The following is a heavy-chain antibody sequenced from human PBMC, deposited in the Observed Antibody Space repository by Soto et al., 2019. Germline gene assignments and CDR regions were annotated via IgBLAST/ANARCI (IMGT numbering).Heavy chain of an antibody. CDR1: GYTFSAYG. Sequence: QVQLVQSGGEVKKPGASVKVSCKASGYTFSAYGISWVRQAPGQGLEWMGWISAYNGNTNYGQKVQGRVTMTTDTSTTTAYMELRSLRSDDTAVYYCARRFQFGSGRPFDCWGQGTLLIVSS. V-gene: IGHV1-18*01. J-gene: IGHJ4*02. D-gene: IGHD1-26*01. CDR3: ARRFQFGSGRPFDC. CDR2: ISAYNGNT.